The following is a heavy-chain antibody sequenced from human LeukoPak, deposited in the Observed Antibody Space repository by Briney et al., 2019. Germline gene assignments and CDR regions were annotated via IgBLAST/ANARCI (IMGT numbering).Heavy chain of an antibody. J-gene: IGHJ5*02. Sequence: AAVQVSCKASGYTFTSYYMHWVRPAPGQGREWMGIINPSGGSTSYAQKFQGRVTMTRDTSTSTVYMELSSLRSEDTAVYYCARAYGDYNWFDPWGQGTLVTVSS. CDR2: INPSGGST. V-gene: IGHV1-46*01. CDR1: GYTFTSYY. CDR3: ARAYGDYNWFDP. D-gene: IGHD4-17*01.